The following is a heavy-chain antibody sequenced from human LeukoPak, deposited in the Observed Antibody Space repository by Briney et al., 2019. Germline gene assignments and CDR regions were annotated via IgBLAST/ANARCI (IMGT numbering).Heavy chain of an antibody. V-gene: IGHV3-21*01. J-gene: IGHJ5*02. CDR3: ARDTGYCSGGSCYSGKFDP. D-gene: IGHD2-15*01. CDR1: GFTFSSYR. CDR2: ISSSSSYI. Sequence: TGGSLRLSCAASGFTFSSYRMTWVRQAPGKGLEWVSSISSSSSYIYYADSVKGRFTISRDNAKNSLYLQMNSLRAEDTAVYYCARDTGYCSGGSCYSGKFDPWGQGTLVTVSS.